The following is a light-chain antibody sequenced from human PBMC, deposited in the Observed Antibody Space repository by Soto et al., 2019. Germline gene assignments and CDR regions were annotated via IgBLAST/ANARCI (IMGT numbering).Light chain of an antibody. CDR2: GAS. CDR1: QSVSSN. V-gene: IGKV3-15*01. CDR3: QQYNDWPPIT. J-gene: IGKJ5*01. Sequence: IVMTQSPATLSVSPGERATLSCRASQSVSSNLAWYQQKPGQAPRLLIYGASTRATDIPARFSGSGSGTEFTLTISSLQLEDFVVYFCQQYNDWPPITFGQGTRLEIK.